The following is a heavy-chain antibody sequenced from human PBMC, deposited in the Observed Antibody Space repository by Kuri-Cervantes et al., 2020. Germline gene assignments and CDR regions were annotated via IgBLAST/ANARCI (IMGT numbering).Heavy chain of an antibody. V-gene: IGHV3-11*01. CDR2: ISGSGSTI. J-gene: IGHJ3*02. D-gene: IGHD3-16*02. CDR1: GFTFSDYY. Sequence: GESLKISCAASGFTFSDYYMSWIRQAPGKGLEWVSYISGSGSTIYYADSVKGRFTISRDNAKNSLYLQMNSLRAEDTAVYYCARGGTYDYIWGSYRNDGFDIWGQGTMVTVSS. CDR3: ARGGTYDYIWGSYRNDGFDI.